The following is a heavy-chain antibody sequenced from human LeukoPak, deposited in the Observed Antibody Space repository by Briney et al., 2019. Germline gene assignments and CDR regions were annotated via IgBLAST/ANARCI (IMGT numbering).Heavy chain of an antibody. Sequence: PGGSLRLSCATSGFTFSSYGMHWVRQAPGKGLEWVAVIWYDGSNIHYADSVQGRFTISRDNAKNSLYLQMNSLRDEDTAVYYCARGGRPGDYWGQGTLVTVSS. J-gene: IGHJ4*02. D-gene: IGHD1-26*01. CDR1: GFTFSSYG. V-gene: IGHV3-33*01. CDR3: ARGGRPGDY. CDR2: IWYDGSNI.